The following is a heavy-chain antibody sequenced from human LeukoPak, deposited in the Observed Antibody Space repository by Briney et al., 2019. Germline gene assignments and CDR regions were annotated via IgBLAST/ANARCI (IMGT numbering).Heavy chain of an antibody. V-gene: IGHV3-23*01. CDR2: ISPTGEGT. D-gene: IGHD3-10*01. Sequence: GGSLRLSCAASGFAFSNTGMTWVRQAPGRGLEWVSTISPTGEGTHYADSVKGRFTISRDNSKNTLYLQMNSLRAEDTAVFYCAKGFLRNMVLGFDYWGQGTLVTVSS. CDR1: GFAFSNTG. J-gene: IGHJ4*02. CDR3: AKGFLRNMVLGFDY.